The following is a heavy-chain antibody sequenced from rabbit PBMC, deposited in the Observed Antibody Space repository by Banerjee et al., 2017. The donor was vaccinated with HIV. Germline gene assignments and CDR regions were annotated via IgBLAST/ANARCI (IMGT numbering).Heavy chain of an antibody. V-gene: IGHV1S45*01. CDR1: GSDISSNA. J-gene: IGHJ6*01. Sequence: QEQLEESGGDLVKPEGSLTLTCKASGSDISSNAMCWVRQAPGKGLEWIACIDAGSGSTYYANWAKGRFTISKTSSTTVTLQMTSLTAADTATYFCARGYYTDGLHLWGPGTLVTVS. D-gene: IGHD8-1*01. CDR2: IDAGSGST. CDR3: ARGYYTDGLHL.